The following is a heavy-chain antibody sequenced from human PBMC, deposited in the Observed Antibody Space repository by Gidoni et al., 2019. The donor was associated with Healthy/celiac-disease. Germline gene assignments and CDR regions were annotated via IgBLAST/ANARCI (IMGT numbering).Heavy chain of an antibody. D-gene: IGHD4-17*01. CDR1: GGPISSGGYS. Sequence: QLQLQESGSGLVKPSQTLSLTCAVSGGPISSGGYSWSWIRQPPGKGLEWIGYIYHSGSTYYNPSLKSRVTISVDRSKNQFSLKLSSVTAADTAVYYCASYGDYYYFDYWGQGTLVTVSS. CDR3: ASYGDYYYFDY. V-gene: IGHV4-30-2*01. J-gene: IGHJ4*02. CDR2: IYHSGST.